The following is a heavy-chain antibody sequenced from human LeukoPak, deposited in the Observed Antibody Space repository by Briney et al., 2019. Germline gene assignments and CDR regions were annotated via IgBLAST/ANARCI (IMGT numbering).Heavy chain of an antibody. CDR1: GFTFSSYS. CDR3: ARRDIVATRNAFDI. CDR2: ISSSSSYI. V-gene: IGHV3-21*01. J-gene: IGHJ3*02. Sequence: GGSLRLSCAASGFTFSSYSMNWVRQAPGKGLECVSSISSSSSYIYYADSVKGRFTISRDNAKNSLYLQMNSLRAEDTAVYYCARRDIVATRNAFDIWGQGTMVTVSS. D-gene: IGHD5-12*01.